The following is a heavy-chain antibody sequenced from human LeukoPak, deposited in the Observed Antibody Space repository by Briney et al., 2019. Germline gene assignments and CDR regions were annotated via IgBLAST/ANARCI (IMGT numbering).Heavy chain of an antibody. J-gene: IGHJ6*03. Sequence: PGGSLRLSCAASGFTFSTYGMHWVRQAPGKGLEWVGVISYDGSSQYYADSVKGRFTISSDNSKNTLYLQMNSLRAEDTAVYYCARVGCSTSCYGFGYLYYYMDVWGKGTTVTVSS. CDR3: ARVGCSTSCYGFGYLYYYMDV. CDR1: GFTFSTYG. CDR2: ISYDGSSQ. V-gene: IGHV3-30*03. D-gene: IGHD2-2*01.